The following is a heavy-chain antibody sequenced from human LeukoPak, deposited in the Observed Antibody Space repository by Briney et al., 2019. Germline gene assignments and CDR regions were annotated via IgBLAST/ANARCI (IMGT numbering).Heavy chain of an antibody. D-gene: IGHD6-13*01. CDR1: GFTLSSYG. CDR2: IWYDGSNK. CDR3: VRDFKIAAAGSINDYYYYGMAV. J-gene: IGHJ6*02. Sequence: GGSLRLSCAASGFTLSSYGMHWVRQAPGKGLEWVAVIWYDGSNKYYADSVKGRFTISRDNSKNTLYLQMNSLRAEDTAVYYCVRDFKIAAAGSINDYYYYGMAVWGQGTTVTVSS. V-gene: IGHV3-33*01.